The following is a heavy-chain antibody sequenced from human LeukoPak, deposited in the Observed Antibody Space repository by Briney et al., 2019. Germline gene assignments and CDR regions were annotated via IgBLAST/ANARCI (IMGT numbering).Heavy chain of an antibody. Sequence: ASVKVSCKASGYTFTSYYMHWVRQAPGQGLEWMGIINPSGGSTSYAQKFQGRVAMTRDTSTSTVYMGPRSLGSGDTAGYYCARVFLYYYDSSGYGLNDSWGQGTLVTVSS. CDR3: ARVFLYYYDSSGYGLNDS. CDR1: GYTFTSYY. CDR2: INPSGGST. J-gene: IGHJ4*02. V-gene: IGHV1-46*01. D-gene: IGHD3-22*01.